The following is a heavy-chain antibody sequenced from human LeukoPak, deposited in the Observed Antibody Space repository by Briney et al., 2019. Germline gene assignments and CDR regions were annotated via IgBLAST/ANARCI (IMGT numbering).Heavy chain of an antibody. CDR2: ISPSGGST. CDR1: GYTFTSNY. CDR3: ARTMTSEPAALYYFDY. J-gene: IGHJ4*02. D-gene: IGHD2-2*01. Sequence: ASVKVSCKAFGYTFTSNYMHWVRQAPGQGPEWMGVISPSGGSTTYAQKFQGRVTLTRDMSTSTVYMELSSLRSEDTAVYYCARTMTSEPAALYYFDYWGQGTLVTVSS. V-gene: IGHV1-46*01.